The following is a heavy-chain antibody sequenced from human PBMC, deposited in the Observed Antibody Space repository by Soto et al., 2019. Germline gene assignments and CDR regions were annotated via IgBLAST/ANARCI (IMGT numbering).Heavy chain of an antibody. CDR1: GFTFSGHW. CDR3: ARDSWNLDY. Sequence: PGGSLRLSCAASGFTFSGHWMHWVRQAPGKGLVWVSRINGDGSNTDYADSVKGRFSISRDNAKNTLFLQMNSLTAEDTAVYYCARDSWNLDYWGQGTLVTVSS. CDR2: INGDGSNT. D-gene: IGHD1-1*01. V-gene: IGHV3-74*01. J-gene: IGHJ4*02.